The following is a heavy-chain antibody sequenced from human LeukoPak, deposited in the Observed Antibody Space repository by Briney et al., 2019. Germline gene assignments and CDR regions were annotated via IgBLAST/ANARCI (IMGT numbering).Heavy chain of an antibody. D-gene: IGHD1-1*01. V-gene: IGHV4-30-4*08. CDR3: ARVKYTTRPFDY. Sequence: PSQTLSLTCTVSGGSISSGDYYWSWIRQPPGKGLEWIGYIYYSGSTYYNPSLKSRLTISGDTSKNQFSLKLSSVTAADTAVYYCARVKYTTRPFDYWGQGTLVTVSS. CDR2: IYYSGST. J-gene: IGHJ4*02. CDR1: GGSISSGDYY.